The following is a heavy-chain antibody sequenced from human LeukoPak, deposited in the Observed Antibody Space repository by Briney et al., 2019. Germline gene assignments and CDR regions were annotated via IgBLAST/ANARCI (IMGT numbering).Heavy chain of an antibody. D-gene: IGHD1-26*01. CDR1: GFTFSSYS. CDR2: ISSSSSTI. Sequence: GGSLRLSCAASGFTFSSYSMNWVRQAPGKGLEWVSYISSSSSTIYYADSVKGRFTISRDNAKNSLYLQMKSLRAEDTAVYYCARGVVGATTSGDYWGQGTLVTVPS. V-gene: IGHV3-48*01. J-gene: IGHJ4*02. CDR3: ARGVVGATTSGDY.